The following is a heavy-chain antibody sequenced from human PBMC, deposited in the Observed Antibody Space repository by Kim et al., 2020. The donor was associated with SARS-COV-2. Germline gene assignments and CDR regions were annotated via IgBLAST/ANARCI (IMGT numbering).Heavy chain of an antibody. J-gene: IGHJ4*02. CDR3: AREYSSGYYPFDY. Sequence: AQKFQGRVTITADKSPSTAYMELSSLRSEDTAVYYCAREYSSGYYPFDYWGQGTLVTVSS. V-gene: IGHV1-69*04. D-gene: IGHD3-22*01.